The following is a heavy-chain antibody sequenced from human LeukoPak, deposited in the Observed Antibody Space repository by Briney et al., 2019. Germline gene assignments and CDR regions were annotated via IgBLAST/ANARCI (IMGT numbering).Heavy chain of an antibody. CDR2: IYTSGST. D-gene: IGHD4-17*01. V-gene: IGHV4-61*02. CDR3: ARGDYGDYQANFDY. Sequence: TLSLTCTVSGGSISSGSYYWSWIRQPAGKGLEWIGRIYTSGSTNYNPSLKSRVTMSVDTSKNQFSLKLSSVTAADTAVYYCARGDYGDYQANFDYWGQGTLVTVSS. CDR1: GGSISSGSYY. J-gene: IGHJ4*02.